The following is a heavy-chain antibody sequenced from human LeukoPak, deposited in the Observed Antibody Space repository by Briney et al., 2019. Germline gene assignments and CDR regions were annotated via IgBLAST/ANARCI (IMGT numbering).Heavy chain of an antibody. Sequence: ASVKVSCKASGYTFTRYTMHWVRQAPGQRLEWMGWINTANSDTKYSQKFQGRITITRDTSASTAYMELSSLRSEDTAVYYCAAWLADESNYYFDYWAREPWSPSPQ. CDR2: INTANSDT. V-gene: IGHV1-3*04. J-gene: IGHJ4*02. CDR1: GYTFTRYT. CDR3: AAWLADESNYYFDY. D-gene: IGHD6-19*01.